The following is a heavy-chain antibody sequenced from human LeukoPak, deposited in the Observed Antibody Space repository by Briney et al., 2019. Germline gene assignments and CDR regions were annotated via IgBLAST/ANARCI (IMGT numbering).Heavy chain of an antibody. J-gene: IGHJ4*02. D-gene: IGHD2-15*01. V-gene: IGHV3-23*01. CDR1: GFTFSHYA. Sequence: GGSLRLSCAASGFTFSHYAMSWVRQTPGKGLEWVSTIKARGDNTYYADSVKGRFTISRDNYENTLYLQMNTLRAEDTAVYYCASQPSFFDYWGQGTLVTVSS. CDR3: ASQPSFFDY. CDR2: IKARGDNT.